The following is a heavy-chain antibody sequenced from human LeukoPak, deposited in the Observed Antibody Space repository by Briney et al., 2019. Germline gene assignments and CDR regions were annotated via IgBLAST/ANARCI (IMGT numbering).Heavy chain of an antibody. J-gene: IGHJ4*02. CDR2: ISYDGSNK. V-gene: IGHV3-30-3*01. D-gene: IGHD1-26*01. CDR3: ARVDWEGSGSYYFDS. Sequence: GRSLRLSCAASGFTFSSYAMHWVRQAPGKGLEWVAVISYDGSNKYYADSVKGRFTISRDNSKNTLFLQMNSLRTEDAAVYFCARVDWEGSGSYYFDSWGQGTLVTVSS. CDR1: GFTFSSYA.